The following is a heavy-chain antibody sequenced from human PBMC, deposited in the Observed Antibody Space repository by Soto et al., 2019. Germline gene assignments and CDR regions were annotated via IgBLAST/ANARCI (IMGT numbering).Heavy chain of an antibody. D-gene: IGHD3-16*01. Sequence: GGSLRLSCAASGFTISSYWMHWVRQAPGKGLVWVSRINSDESSTDYADSVKGRFTISRDNAKNTLYLQMNSLRAEDTALYYCARSKATFGQNWFDPCGQGTLVTLSS. J-gene: IGHJ5*02. CDR2: INSDESST. CDR3: ARSKATFGQNWFDP. V-gene: IGHV3-74*01. CDR1: GFTISSYW.